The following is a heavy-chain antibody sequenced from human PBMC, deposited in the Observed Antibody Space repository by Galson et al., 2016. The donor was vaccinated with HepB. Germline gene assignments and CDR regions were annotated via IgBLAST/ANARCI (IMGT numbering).Heavy chain of an antibody. D-gene: IGHD2/OR15-2a*01. V-gene: IGHV3-30*03. CDR2: DSMDGRRK. CDR1: GFTFSNYG. CDR3: ARRHEYCPPVGCSVDY. J-gene: IGHJ4*02. Sequence: SLRLSCAASGFTFSNYGMHWVRQAPGKGLEWVAADSMDGRRKFYADSVKGRFTISRDNSNSRLFLQMRSLRADDTAVYYCARRHEYCPPVGCSVDYWGQGTLVSVSS.